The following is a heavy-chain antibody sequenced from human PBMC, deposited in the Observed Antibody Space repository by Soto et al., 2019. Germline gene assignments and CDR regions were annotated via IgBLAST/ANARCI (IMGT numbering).Heavy chain of an antibody. J-gene: IGHJ4*02. CDR1: GYTFTSYV. D-gene: IGHD3-3*01. CDR3: ARNYYDFWSGPGTSEFDY. Sequence: ASVKVSCKASGYTFTSYVMHWVRQDPGQRLEWMGWINAGNGNTKYSQKFQGRVTITRDTSASTAYMELSSLRSEDTAVYYCARNYYDFWSGPGTSEFDYWGQGSLVTVSS. CDR2: INAGNGNT. V-gene: IGHV1-3*01.